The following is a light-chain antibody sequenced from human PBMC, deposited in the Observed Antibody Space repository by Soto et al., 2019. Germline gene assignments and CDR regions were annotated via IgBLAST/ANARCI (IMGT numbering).Light chain of an antibody. CDR2: AAS. CDR1: QSINTY. J-gene: IGKJ1*01. CDR3: QQSFDGPRT. Sequence: DIHMTQSPSSLSASVGDRVTITCRASQSINTYLNWYQQKPGKAPNLLIYAASSLHSGVPSRFSGGVSGRDFTLTISSLQPEDSATYYCQQSFDGPRTFGQGTKVEIK. V-gene: IGKV1-39*01.